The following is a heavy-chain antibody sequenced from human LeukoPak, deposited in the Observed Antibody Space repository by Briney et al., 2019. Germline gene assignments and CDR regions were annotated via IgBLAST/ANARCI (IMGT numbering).Heavy chain of an antibody. V-gene: IGHV1-69*13. D-gene: IGHD2-2*01. CDR1: GGTFSSYA. CDR2: IIPMFGTA. J-gene: IGHJ4*02. CDR3: ARGRCSSTSCYSDY. Sequence: WASVKVSCKASGGTFSSYAISWVRQAPGQGLEWXXGIIPMFGTAKYAQKFQGRVTITADESTSTAYMELSSLRSEDTAVYYCARGRCSSTSCYSDYWGQGTLVTVSS.